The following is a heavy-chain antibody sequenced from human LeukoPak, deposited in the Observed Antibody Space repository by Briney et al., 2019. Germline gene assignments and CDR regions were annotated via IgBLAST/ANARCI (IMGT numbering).Heavy chain of an antibody. D-gene: IGHD5-18*01. V-gene: IGHV3-53*01. J-gene: IGHJ4*02. CDR2: IYSDGRI. CDR1: RFTFSSNY. CDR3: ARESGYSYGLAGFFDY. Sequence: GXLRLSCAASRFTFSSNYMSWVRQAPGKGLEWVSVIYSDGRIHYSDSVKGRCNISRDDSNNTLSLQMNSLRAEDTAVYYCARESGYSYGLAGFFDYWGQGTLVTVSS.